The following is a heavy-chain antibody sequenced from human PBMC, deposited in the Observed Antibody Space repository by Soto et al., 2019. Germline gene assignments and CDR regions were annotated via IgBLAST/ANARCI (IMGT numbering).Heavy chain of an antibody. CDR2: IKSKTDGGTT. CDR3: TTVEGYSYGPYDDY. J-gene: IGHJ4*02. Sequence: PGGSLRLSCAASGFTFSNAWMSWVRQAPGKGLEWVGRIKSKTDGGTTDYAAPVKGRFTISRDDSKNTLYLQMNSLKTEDTAVYYCTTVEGYSYGPYDDYWGQGTLVTVSS. CDR1: GFTFSNAW. D-gene: IGHD5-18*01. V-gene: IGHV3-15*01.